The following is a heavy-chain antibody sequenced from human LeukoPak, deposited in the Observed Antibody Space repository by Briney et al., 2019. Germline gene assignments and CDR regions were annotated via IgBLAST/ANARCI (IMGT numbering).Heavy chain of an antibody. Sequence: SETLSLTCTVSGGSISSYYWSWIRQPAGKGLEWIGRIYTSGSTNYNPSLKSRVTMSVDTSKNQFSLKLSSVTAADTAVYYCARDGAPIVGATTVYYMDVWGKGTTVTVSS. V-gene: IGHV4-4*07. D-gene: IGHD1-26*01. CDR3: ARDGAPIVGATTVYYMDV. CDR2: IYTSGST. CDR1: GGSISSYY. J-gene: IGHJ6*03.